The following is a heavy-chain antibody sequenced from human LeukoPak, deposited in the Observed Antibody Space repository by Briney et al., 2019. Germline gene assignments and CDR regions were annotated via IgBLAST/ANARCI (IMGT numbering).Heavy chain of an antibody. V-gene: IGHV4-34*01. J-gene: IGHJ6*04. CDR3: GRRLDV. CDR1: GGSFSSYY. Sequence: SETLSLTCAVYGGSFSSYYWSWIRQPPGKGLEWIGEITHSGSTNYIPSLKSRVTISVGTSNNQFSLKLSSVTAADTAVYYCGRRLDVWGKGTTVTVSS. CDR2: ITHSGST.